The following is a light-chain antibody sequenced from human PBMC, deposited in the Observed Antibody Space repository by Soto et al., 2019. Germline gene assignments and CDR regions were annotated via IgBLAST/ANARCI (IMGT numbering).Light chain of an antibody. J-gene: IGKJ5*01. CDR1: QSVSSN. V-gene: IGKV3-20*01. Sequence: EIVLTQSPGTLSLSPGERATLSCRASQSVSSNLAWYQQKPGQAPRLLVFGASSRVLGIPDRFSGSGSGTDFTLTISRLEPEDFAVYYCHHYGSSPLTFGQGTRLEIK. CDR3: HHYGSSPLT. CDR2: GAS.